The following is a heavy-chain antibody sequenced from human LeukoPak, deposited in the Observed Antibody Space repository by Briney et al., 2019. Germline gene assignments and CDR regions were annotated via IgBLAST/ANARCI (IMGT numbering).Heavy chain of an antibody. Sequence: SETLSLTCTVSGGSISSYYWSWIRQPPGKGLEWIGYIYYSGSTNYNPSLKSRVTISVDTSKNQFSLKLSSVTAADTAVYYCARDNRRWELHWFDPWGQGTLVTVSS. CDR3: ARDNRRWELHWFDP. CDR2: IYYSGST. J-gene: IGHJ5*02. V-gene: IGHV4-59*01. CDR1: GGSISSYY. D-gene: IGHD1-26*01.